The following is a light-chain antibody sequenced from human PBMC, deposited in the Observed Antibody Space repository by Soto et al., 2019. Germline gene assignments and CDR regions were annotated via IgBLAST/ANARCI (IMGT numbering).Light chain of an antibody. CDR3: CSYAGSSTFVV. CDR2: EVT. J-gene: IGLJ2*01. Sequence: QSALTQPASVSGSPGQSITISCTGTSSDVGRYNLVSWYQQYPGKAPKLMIYEVTKRPSGVSNRFSGSKSGNTASLTISGLQAEDEADYYCCSYAGSSTFVVFGGGTKLTVL. CDR1: SSDVGRYNL. V-gene: IGLV2-23*02.